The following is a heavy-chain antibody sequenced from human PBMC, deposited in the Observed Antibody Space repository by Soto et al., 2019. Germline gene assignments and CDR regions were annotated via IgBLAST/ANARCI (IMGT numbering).Heavy chain of an antibody. CDR3: ARDSYYYGSGSYYNALDY. D-gene: IGHD3-10*01. V-gene: IGHV1-69*13. CDR2: IIPIFGTA. CDR1: GGTFSSYA. Sequence: SVKVSCKASGGTFSSYAISWVRQAPGQGLEWMGGIIPIFGTANYAQKFQGRVTITADESTSTAYMELSSLRSEDTAVYYCARDSYYYGSGSYYNALDYWGQGTLVTVSS. J-gene: IGHJ4*02.